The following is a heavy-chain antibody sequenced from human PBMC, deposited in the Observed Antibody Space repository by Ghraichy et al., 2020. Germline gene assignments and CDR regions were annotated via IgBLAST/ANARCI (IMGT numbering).Heavy chain of an antibody. Sequence: SGPTLVKPTQTLTLTCTFSGFSLSTSGVGVGWIRQPPGKALEWLALIYWDDDKRYSPSLKSRLTITKDTSKNQVVLTMTNMDPVDTATYYCAHETTVVTHGRYWYFDLWGRGTLVTVSS. V-gene: IGHV2-5*02. J-gene: IGHJ2*01. D-gene: IGHD4-23*01. CDR2: IYWDDDK. CDR1: GFSLSTSGVG. CDR3: AHETTVVTHGRYWYFDL.